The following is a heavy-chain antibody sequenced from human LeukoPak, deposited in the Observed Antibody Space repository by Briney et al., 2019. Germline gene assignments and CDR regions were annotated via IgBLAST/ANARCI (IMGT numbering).Heavy chain of an antibody. D-gene: IGHD5/OR15-5a*01. CDR3: ARLIWSSTYYFDY. Sequence: SETLSLTCTVSGGSISSSNYYWGRIRPPPGKGLEWVRSIYCSGSTYSNPSLQSRVTICVDTTKKQFSLKLSSVTAADTAVYHCARLIWSSTYYFDYWGRGTLVTVPS. V-gene: IGHV4-39*01. CDR2: IYCSGST. CDR1: GGSISSSNYY. J-gene: IGHJ4*02.